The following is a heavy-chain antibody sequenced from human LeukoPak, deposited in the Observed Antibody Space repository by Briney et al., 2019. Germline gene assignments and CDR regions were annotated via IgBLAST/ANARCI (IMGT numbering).Heavy chain of an antibody. CDR1: GGSFSGYH. V-gene: IGHV4-34*01. CDR2: INHSGST. D-gene: IGHD5-18*01. J-gene: IGHJ6*02. CDR3: ARDQGYTAMGQYYYYGMDV. Sequence: SETLSLTCAVYGGSFSGYHWSWIRQPPGKGLEWIGEINHSGSTNYNPSLKSRVTISVDTSKNQFSLKLSSVTAADTAVYYCARDQGYTAMGQYYYYGMDVWGQGTTVTVSS.